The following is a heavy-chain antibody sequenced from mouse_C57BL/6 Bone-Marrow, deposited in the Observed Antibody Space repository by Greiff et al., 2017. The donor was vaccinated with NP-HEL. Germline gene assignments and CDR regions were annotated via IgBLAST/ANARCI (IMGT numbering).Heavy chain of an antibody. CDR1: GFSLTSYG. V-gene: IGHV2-4*01. CDR3: AKRDGYYEYFDV. D-gene: IGHD2-3*01. J-gene: IGHJ1*03. CDR2: IWSGGST. Sequence: VSGFSLTSYGVHWVRQPPGKGLEWLGVIWSGGSTDYNAAFISRLSISKDNSKSQVFFKMNSLQADDTAIYYCAKRDGYYEYFDVWGTGTTVTVSS.